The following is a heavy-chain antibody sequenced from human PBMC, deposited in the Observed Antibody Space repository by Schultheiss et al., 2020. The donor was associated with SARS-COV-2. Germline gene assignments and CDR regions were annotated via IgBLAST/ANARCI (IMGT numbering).Heavy chain of an antibody. J-gene: IGHJ4*02. Sequence: SETLSLTCTVSGGSISSSSYYWGWIRQPPGKGLEWIGYIYYSGSTNYNPSLKSRVTMSVDTSKNQFSLKLSSVTAADTAVYYCAREKSGTYYDFWSGLSLFDYWGQGTLVTVSS. D-gene: IGHD3-3*01. CDR3: AREKSGTYYDFWSGLSLFDY. CDR2: IYYSGST. CDR1: GGSISSSSYY. V-gene: IGHV4-61*05.